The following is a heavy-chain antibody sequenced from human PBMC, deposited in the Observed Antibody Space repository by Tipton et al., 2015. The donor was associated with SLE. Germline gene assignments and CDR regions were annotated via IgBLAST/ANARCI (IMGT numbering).Heavy chain of an antibody. CDR1: GGSISSYY. Sequence: TLSLTCTVSGGSISSYYWSWIRQPPGKGLEWIGCIYYSGSTNYNPSLKSRVTISVDTSKNQFSLKLSSVTAADTAVYYCARSSWYSSSPSEYWGQGTLVTVSS. D-gene: IGHD6-13*01. CDR3: ARSSWYSSSPSEY. CDR2: IYYSGST. J-gene: IGHJ4*02. V-gene: IGHV4-59*01.